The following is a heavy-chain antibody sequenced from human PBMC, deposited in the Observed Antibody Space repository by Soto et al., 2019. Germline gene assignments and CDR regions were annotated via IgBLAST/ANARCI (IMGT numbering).Heavy chain of an antibody. Sequence: PSETLSLTCAVYGGSFSGYYWSWIRQPPGKGLEWIGEINHSGSTNYNPSLKSRVTISVDTSKNQFSLKLSSVTAADTAVYYCARGRGGYYGSGSYRMDAWGQGTTVTVSS. CDR2: INHSGST. J-gene: IGHJ6*02. V-gene: IGHV4-34*01. CDR1: GGSFSGYY. D-gene: IGHD3-10*01. CDR3: ARGRGGYYGSGSYRMDA.